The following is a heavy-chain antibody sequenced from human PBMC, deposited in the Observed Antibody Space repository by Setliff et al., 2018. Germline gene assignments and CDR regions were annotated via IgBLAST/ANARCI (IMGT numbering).Heavy chain of an antibody. CDR3: ARDVRVASSSWFKSAFDI. V-gene: IGHV4-39*07. CDR2: IYYSGST. CDR1: GGSFSSYY. Sequence: SETLSLTCAVYGGSFSSYYWGWIRQPPGKGLEWIGSIYYSGSTYYNPSLKSRVTISVDTSKNQFSLKLSSVTAADTAVYYCARDVRVASSSWFKSAFDIWGQGTMVTVSS. D-gene: IGHD6-13*01. J-gene: IGHJ3*02.